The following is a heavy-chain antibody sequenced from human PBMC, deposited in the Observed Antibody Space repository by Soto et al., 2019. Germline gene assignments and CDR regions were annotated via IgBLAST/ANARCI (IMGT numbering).Heavy chain of an antibody. CDR2: ISSGGDTK. CDR1: GFTFRSYS. V-gene: IGHV3-48*01. J-gene: IGHJ4*02. Sequence: PGRSLRLSCAVSGFTFRSYSMHWVRQSPGKGLEWISYISSGGDTKYYADSVTGRFTISRDNAKNSLFQQMSSLRAEDTAVYYCARAFMWIDYCGQGTLVTVSS. CDR3: ARAFMWIDY. D-gene: IGHD2-21*01.